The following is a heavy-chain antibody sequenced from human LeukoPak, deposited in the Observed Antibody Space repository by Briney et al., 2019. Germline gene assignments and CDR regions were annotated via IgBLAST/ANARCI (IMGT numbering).Heavy chain of an antibody. CDR1: GGSISSCY. J-gene: IGHJ6*02. V-gene: IGHV4-59*01. CDR3: ARDPPGHYYGMDV. CDR2: IYYSGST. Sequence: SETLSLTCTVSGGSISSCYWSWIRQPPGKGLEWNGYIYYSGSTNYNPSLKSRVTISVDTSKNQFSPKLSSVTAADTAVYYCARDPPGHYYGMDVWGQGTTVTVSS.